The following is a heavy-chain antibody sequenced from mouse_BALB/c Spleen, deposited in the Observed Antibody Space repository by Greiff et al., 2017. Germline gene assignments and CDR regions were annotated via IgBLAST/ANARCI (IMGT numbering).Heavy chain of an antibody. J-gene: IGHJ2*01. CDR2: ISYSGST. CDR1: GYSITSDYA. V-gene: IGHV3-2*02. CDR3: ARGTYGNYSFDY. D-gene: IGHD2-10*02. Sequence: EVQLQESGPGLVKPSQSLSLTCTVTGYSITSDYAWNWIRQFPGNKLEWMGYISYSGSTSYNPSLKSRISITRDTSKNQFFLQLNSVTTEDTATYYCARGTYGNYSFDYWGQGTTLTVSS.